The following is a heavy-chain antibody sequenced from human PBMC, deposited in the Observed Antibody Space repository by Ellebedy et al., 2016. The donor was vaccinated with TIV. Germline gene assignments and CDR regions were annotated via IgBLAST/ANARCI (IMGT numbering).Heavy chain of an antibody. D-gene: IGHD1-26*01. J-gene: IGHJ2*01. CDR1: GYSFTSHW. CDR2: VYPVDSET. CDR3: ARRVIGGSYSPLWYFDL. Sequence: KVSCXGSGYSFTSHWIGWVRQMPGKGLEWMGLVYPVDSETTYSPSFQGQVTISVDKSINTAYLQWSTLKASDTAMYYCARRVIGGSYSPLWYFDLWGRGTLVTVSS. V-gene: IGHV5-51*01.